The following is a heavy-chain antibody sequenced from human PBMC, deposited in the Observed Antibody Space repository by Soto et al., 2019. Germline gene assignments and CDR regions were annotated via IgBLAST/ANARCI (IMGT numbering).Heavy chain of an antibody. CDR3: AKDRPPKRTTVVTLDY. Sequence: QVQLVESGGGVVQPGRSLRLSCAASGFTFSSYGMHWVRQAPGKGLEWVAVISYDGSNKYYADSVKGRFTISRDNSKNTLYLQMNSLRGEDTAVYYCAKDRPPKRTTVVTLDYWGQGTLVTVSS. D-gene: IGHD4-17*01. CDR2: ISYDGSNK. CDR1: GFTFSSYG. V-gene: IGHV3-30*18. J-gene: IGHJ4*02.